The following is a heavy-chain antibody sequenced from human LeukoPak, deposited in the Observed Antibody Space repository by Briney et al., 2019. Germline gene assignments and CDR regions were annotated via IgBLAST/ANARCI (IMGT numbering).Heavy chain of an antibody. Sequence: SETLSLTCTVSGGSVRSGNYFWSWIRQPPGKGLEWIGYIYYSGSTYYNPSLKSRVTISVDTSKNQFSLKLSSVTAADTAVYYCARGTSPRYDYVWGSYRYTYLDYWGQGTLVTVSS. CDR3: ARGTSPRYDYVWGSYRYTYLDY. J-gene: IGHJ4*02. V-gene: IGHV4-30-4*01. D-gene: IGHD3-16*02. CDR2: IYYSGST. CDR1: GGSVRSGNYF.